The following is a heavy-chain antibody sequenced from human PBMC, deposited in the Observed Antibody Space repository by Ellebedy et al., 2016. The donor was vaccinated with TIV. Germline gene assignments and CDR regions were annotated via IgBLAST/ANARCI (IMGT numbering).Heavy chain of an antibody. V-gene: IGHV1-3*01. Sequence: ASVKVSXXASGYTFTSYAIHWVRQAPGQRLEWMGWINAGNGNTKSSQKFQGRVTITRDYMELSGLMSEDTAVYYCATREWQDPMDVWGQGTTVTVSS. CDR2: INAGNGNT. CDR1: GYTFTSYA. J-gene: IGHJ6*02. CDR3: ATREWQDPMDV. D-gene: IGHD3-3*01.